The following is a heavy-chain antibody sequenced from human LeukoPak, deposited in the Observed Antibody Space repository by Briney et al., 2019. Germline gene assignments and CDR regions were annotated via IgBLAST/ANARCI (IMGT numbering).Heavy chain of an antibody. V-gene: IGHV1-2*02. CDR1: GYTYTGQF. D-gene: IGHD1-26*01. J-gene: IGHJ4*02. CDR3: ASGSQYFFDY. CDR2: IDPNSGGT. Sequence: GASVRVSCKATGYTYTGQFMHWVRQAGGQGLECMGWIDPNSGGTNYAQSFQGRVTMTRDTSISTAYMELTRLSPDDAAVYFCASGSQYFFDYWGQGTLVTVSS.